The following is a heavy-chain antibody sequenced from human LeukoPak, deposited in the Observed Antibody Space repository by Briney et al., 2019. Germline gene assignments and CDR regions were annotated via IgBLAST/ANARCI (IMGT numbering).Heavy chain of an antibody. CDR1: GGSFSGYY. V-gene: IGHV4-34*01. CDR3: ARAASYDFWSGYRRPGPIDY. J-gene: IGHJ4*02. CDR2: INHSGST. D-gene: IGHD3-3*01. Sequence: SETLSLTCAVYGGSFSGYYWSWIRQPPGKGLEWIGEINHSGSTNYNPSLKSRVTISVDTSKNQFSLKLSSVTAADTAVYYCARAASYDFWSGYRRPGPIDYWGQGTLVTVSS.